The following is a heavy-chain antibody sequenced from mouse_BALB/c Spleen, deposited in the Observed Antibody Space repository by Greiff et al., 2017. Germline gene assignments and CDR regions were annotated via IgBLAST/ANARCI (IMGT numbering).Heavy chain of an antibody. CDR1: GFTFSSYA. V-gene: IGHV5-6-5*01. CDR3: AREGHSYGSRAAWFAY. J-gene: IGHJ3*01. D-gene: IGHD1-1*01. Sequence: EVMLVESGGGLVKPGGSLKLSCAASGFTFSSYAMSWVRQTPEKRLEWVASISSGGSTYYPDSVKGRFTISRDNARNILYLQMSSLRSEDTAMYYCAREGHSYGSRAAWFAYWGQGTLVTVSA. CDR2: ISSGGST.